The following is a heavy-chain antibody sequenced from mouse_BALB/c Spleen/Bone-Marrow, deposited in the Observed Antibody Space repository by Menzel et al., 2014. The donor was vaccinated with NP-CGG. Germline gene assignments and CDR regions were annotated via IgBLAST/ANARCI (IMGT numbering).Heavy chain of an antibody. CDR1: GYTFTSYW. CDR3: ARRELGPRWFTY. D-gene: IGHD3-1*01. J-gene: IGHJ3*01. CDR2: IDPSDSYT. V-gene: IGHV1-69*02. Sequence: VQVVESGAEFVKPGASVKLSCKASGYTFTSYWMHWVKQRPGQGLEWIGEIDPSDSYTNYNQKFKGKATLTVDKSSSTAYMQLSSLTSEDSAVYYCARRELGPRWFTYWGQGTLVTVSA.